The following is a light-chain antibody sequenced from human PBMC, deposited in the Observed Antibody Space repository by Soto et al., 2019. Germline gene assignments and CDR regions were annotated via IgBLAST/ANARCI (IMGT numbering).Light chain of an antibody. V-gene: IGKV1-39*01. CDR1: QSISSF. CDR3: QQSFDTPFT. CDR2: ATS. Sequence: DSQMTQSPSSLSASVGDRVTITCRASQSISSFLNWYQQKPGKAPKFLIYATSSVQSDVPSRFSGSGSGTDFTLTINSLQPEDFATYFCQQSFDTPFTFGQGTRLEI. J-gene: IGKJ5*01.